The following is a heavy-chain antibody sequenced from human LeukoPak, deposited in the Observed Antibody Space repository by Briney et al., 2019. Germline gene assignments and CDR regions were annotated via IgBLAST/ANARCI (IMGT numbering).Heavy chain of an antibody. D-gene: IGHD5-18*01. V-gene: IGHV3-33*01. J-gene: IGHJ4*02. CDR3: ASRGYSYGRIYFDY. CDR2: IWYDGSNK. Sequence: GGCLRLSCAASGFTFSSYGMHWVRQAPGKGLEWVAVIWYDGSNKYYADSVKGRFTISRDNSKNTLYLQMNSLRAEDTAVYYCASRGYSYGRIYFDYWGQGTLVTVSS. CDR1: GFTFSSYG.